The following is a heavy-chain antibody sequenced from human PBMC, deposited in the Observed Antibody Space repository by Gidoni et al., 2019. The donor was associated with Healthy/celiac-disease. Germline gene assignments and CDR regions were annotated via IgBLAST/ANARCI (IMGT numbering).Heavy chain of an antibody. V-gene: IGHV3-23*01. CDR3: ARPAGYGDAWYFDL. CDR2: ISGSGVST. J-gene: IGHJ2*01. D-gene: IGHD4-17*01. Sequence: EVQLLEYGGGLVQPGGSLRLSCGSYGFTFSSYAMSWVLQAPVKGLGWVSAISGSGVSTYYAYSVKGRFTISRDNSKNTLYLQMNSLRAEDTAVYYWARPAGYGDAWYFDLWGRGTLVTVSS. CDR1: GFTFSSYA.